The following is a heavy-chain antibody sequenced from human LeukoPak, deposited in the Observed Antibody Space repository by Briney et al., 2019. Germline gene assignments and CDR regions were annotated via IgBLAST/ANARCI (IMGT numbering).Heavy chain of an antibody. CDR1: GFTVSSSH. Sequence: GGSLRLSCAVSGFTVSSSHMSWVRQAPGKGLEWVSVHYSGGNTFYEDSVKGRFTISRDNSKNTLYLQMNSLRAEDTAVYYCATQNWGSRAFDYWGQGTLVTVSS. CDR2: HYSGGNT. CDR3: ATQNWGSRAFDY. J-gene: IGHJ4*02. V-gene: IGHV3-66*01. D-gene: IGHD7-27*01.